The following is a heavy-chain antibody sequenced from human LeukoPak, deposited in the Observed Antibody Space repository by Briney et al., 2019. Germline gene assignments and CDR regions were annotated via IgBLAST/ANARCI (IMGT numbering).Heavy chain of an antibody. Sequence: ASVKVSCKASGYTFTSYGISWVRQAPGQGLEWMGWISAYNGNTNYAQKLQGRVTMTTDTSTSTAYMELRSLRSDDTAVYYCARDYYQYYDILTAPVNDYWGQGTLVTVSS. CDR1: GYTFTSYG. D-gene: IGHD3-9*01. J-gene: IGHJ4*02. CDR2: ISAYNGNT. CDR3: ARDYYQYYDILTAPVNDY. V-gene: IGHV1-18*01.